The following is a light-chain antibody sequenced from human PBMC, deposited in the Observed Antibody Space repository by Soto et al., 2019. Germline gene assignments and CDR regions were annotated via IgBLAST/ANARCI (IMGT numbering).Light chain of an antibody. CDR3: HHYGRSPWT. CDR1: QRLTTTF. Sequence: EIVLTQSPGTLSLSPGERATLSCRASQRLTTTFLARYQHKPGQAPRVVIYGASNRAPGIPDRFSGSGSGTDFTLTISRLEAEDFAVYYCHHYGRSPWTFGQGTKVDIK. J-gene: IGKJ1*01. CDR2: GAS. V-gene: IGKV3-20*01.